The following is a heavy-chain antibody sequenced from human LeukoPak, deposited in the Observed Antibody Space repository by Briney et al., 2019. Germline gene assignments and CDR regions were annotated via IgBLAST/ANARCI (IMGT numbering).Heavy chain of an antibody. CDR3: AKVEGASKASVY. CDR2: ISSSSSTI. Sequence: GGSLRLSCAASAFTFSSHSMNWVRQAPGKGLEWLSYISSSSSTIYYADSVKGRFTISRDNSKNTLYLQMYSLRAEDTAVYYCAKVEGASKASVYWGQGALVTVSS. CDR1: AFTFSSHS. V-gene: IGHV3-48*01. D-gene: IGHD1-1*01. J-gene: IGHJ4*02.